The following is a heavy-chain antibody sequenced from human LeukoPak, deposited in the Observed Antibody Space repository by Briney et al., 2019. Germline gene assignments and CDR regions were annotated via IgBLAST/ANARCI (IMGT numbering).Heavy chain of an antibody. CDR1: GFTFSSYW. Sequence: PGGSLRLSCAASGFTFSSYWMNWVRQAPGKGLVWVSRIASDGSSTTYADSVKGRFTISRDNSKNTLYLQMNSLRAEDTAVYYCARIAAAGTFDYWGQGTLVTVSS. J-gene: IGHJ4*02. CDR3: ARIAAAGTFDY. CDR2: IASDGSST. D-gene: IGHD6-13*01. V-gene: IGHV3-74*01.